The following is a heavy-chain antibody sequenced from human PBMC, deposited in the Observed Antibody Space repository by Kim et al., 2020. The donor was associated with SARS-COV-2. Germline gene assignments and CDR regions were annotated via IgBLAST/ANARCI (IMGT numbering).Heavy chain of an antibody. V-gene: IGHV3-15*01. J-gene: IGHJ4*02. Sequence: GGSLRLSCAASGFTFTKVWLSWVRQAPGKGLEWVGRIRSKVDGGTADYAAPVKGRFTISRDDSKNTLYLQMNGLRAEDTAFYHCTTDYERIGGLCDGETCYPASLWGQGTLVTASS. D-gene: IGHD2-21*01. CDR3: TTDYERIGGLCDGETCYPASL. CDR2: IRSKVDGGTA. CDR1: GFTFTKVW.